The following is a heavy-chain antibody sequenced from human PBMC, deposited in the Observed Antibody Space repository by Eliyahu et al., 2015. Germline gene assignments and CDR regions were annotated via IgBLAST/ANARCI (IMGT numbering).Heavy chain of an antibody. CDR3: AKDKYCGCYDYGWGDFDY. Sequence: EVQLLESGGGLVQPGGSXXLSCAASGXPFGSSPVGWFRKAXGXGRQWVSGISNSGGSTVYADSVRGRFTISRDNSKNIVYLQMNSLRADDTALYYCAKDKYCGCYDYGWGDFDYWGQETLVTVSS. V-gene: IGHV3-23*01. CDR2: ISNSGGST. J-gene: IGHJ4*02. CDR1: GXPFGSSP. D-gene: IGHD2-21*01.